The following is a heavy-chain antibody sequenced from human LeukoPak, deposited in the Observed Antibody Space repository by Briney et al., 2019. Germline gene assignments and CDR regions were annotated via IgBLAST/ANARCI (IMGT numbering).Heavy chain of an antibody. CDR1: GFTFSSYA. J-gene: IGHJ4*02. Sequence: GGSLRLSCAASGFTFSSYAMSWVRQAPGKGLEWVSAISGSGGSTYYADSVKGRFTISRDNSKNTLYLQMNSLRAEDTAVYYCAKRAEKSGSAAASYYFDYWGQGALVTVSS. V-gene: IGHV3-23*01. CDR2: ISGSGGST. D-gene: IGHD6-13*01. CDR3: AKRAEKSGSAAASYYFDY.